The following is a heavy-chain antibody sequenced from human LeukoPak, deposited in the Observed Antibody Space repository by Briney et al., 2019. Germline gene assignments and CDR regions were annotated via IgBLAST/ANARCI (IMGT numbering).Heavy chain of an antibody. CDR3: ASLYRAVAGIPDY. CDR1: GGSINSNHW. Sequence: PSETLSLTCAVSGGSINSNHWWSWVRQGSGKGLEWIGEIHHSGTSNYTPSLKSRVTISVDKSKNQFSLKLTSVTAADTAVYFCASLYRAVAGIPDYWGQGTLVIVSS. J-gene: IGHJ4*02. V-gene: IGHV4-4*02. CDR2: IHHSGTS. D-gene: IGHD6-19*01.